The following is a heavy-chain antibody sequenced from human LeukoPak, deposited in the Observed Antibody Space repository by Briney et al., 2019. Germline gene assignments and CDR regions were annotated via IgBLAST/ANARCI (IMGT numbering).Heavy chain of an antibody. D-gene: IGHD5-18*01. CDR3: ARHETALFDY. J-gene: IGHJ4*02. Sequence: SETLSLTCTVSGGSISSYYWSWIRQPPGKGLEWIGYIYYSGSTNYNPSLKSRVTISVDTSKNQFSLKLSSVTAADTAVYYCARHETALFDYWGQGTLVTAPS. CDR2: IYYSGST. CDR1: GGSISSYY. V-gene: IGHV4-59*08.